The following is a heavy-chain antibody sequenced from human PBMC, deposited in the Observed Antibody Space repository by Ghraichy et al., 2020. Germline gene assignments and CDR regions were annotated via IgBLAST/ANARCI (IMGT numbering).Heavy chain of an antibody. CDR3: ARDTIAQSEYSSSPVWGYYGMDV. Sequence: GGSLRLSCAASGFTFSSYGMHWVRQAPGKGLEWVAVIWYDGSNKYYADSVKGRFTISRDNSKNTLYLQMNSLRAEDTAVYYCARDTIAQSEYSSSPVWGYYGMDVWGQGTTVTVSS. V-gene: IGHV3-33*08. J-gene: IGHJ6*02. CDR2: IWYDGSNK. D-gene: IGHD6-6*01. CDR1: GFTFSSYG.